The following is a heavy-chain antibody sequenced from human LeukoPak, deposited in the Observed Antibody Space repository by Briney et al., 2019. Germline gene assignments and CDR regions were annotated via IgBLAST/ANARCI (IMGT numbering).Heavy chain of an antibody. CDR3: ARGSPVGGHDY. D-gene: IGHD3-16*01. J-gene: IGHJ4*02. CDR1: GGSISSGSYY. V-gene: IGHV4-39*07. Sequence: SETPSLTCTVSGGSISSGSYYWGWIRQPPGKGLEWIGSIYYSGSTYYNPSLKSRVTISVDTSKNQFSLKLSSVTAADTAVYYCARGSPVGGHDYWGQGTLVTVSS. CDR2: IYYSGST.